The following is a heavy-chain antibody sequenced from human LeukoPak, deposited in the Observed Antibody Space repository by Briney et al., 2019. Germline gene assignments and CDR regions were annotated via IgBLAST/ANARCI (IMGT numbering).Heavy chain of an antibody. CDR2: IYSGGST. V-gene: IGHV3-66*02. CDR3: ARDIPRSSGWYGY. J-gene: IGHJ4*02. Sequence: GGSLRLSCAAFGFTVSSNYMSWVRQAPGKGLEWVSVIYSGGSTYYADSVKGRFTISRDNSKNTLYLQMNSLRAEDTAVYYCARDIPRSSGWYGYWGQGTLVTVSS. D-gene: IGHD6-19*01. CDR1: GFTVSSNY.